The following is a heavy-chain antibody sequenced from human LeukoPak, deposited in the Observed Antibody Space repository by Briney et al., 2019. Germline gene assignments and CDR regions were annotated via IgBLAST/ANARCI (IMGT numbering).Heavy chain of an antibody. V-gene: IGHV4-34*01. CDR2: INHSGST. J-gene: IGHJ3*02. D-gene: IGHD5-12*01. Sequence: SETLSLTCAVYGGSFSGYYWSWIRQPPGKGLEWIGEINHSGSTNYNPSLKSRVTISVDTSKNQFSLKLSSVTAADTAVYYCARGKVATIYHAFDIWGQGTMVTVSS. CDR1: GGSFSGYY. CDR3: ARGKVATIYHAFDI.